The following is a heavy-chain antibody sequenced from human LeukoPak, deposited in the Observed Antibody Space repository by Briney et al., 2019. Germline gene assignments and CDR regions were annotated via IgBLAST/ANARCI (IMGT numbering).Heavy chain of an antibody. D-gene: IGHD6-19*01. CDR3: ARDLKRGYSSGRYSWGTGSSNDY. J-gene: IGHJ4*02. CDR1: GYTFTSYG. Sequence: GASVKVSCKASGYTFTSYGISWVRQAPGQGLEWMGWISVYNGNTNYAQNLQGRVTMTTDTSTSTAYMELRSLRSDDTAVYYCARDLKRGYSSGRYSWGTGSSNDYWGQGTLVTVSS. CDR2: ISVYNGNT. V-gene: IGHV1-18*01.